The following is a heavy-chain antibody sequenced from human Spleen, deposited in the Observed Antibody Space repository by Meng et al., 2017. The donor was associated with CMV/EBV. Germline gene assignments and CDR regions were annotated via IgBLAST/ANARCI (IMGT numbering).Heavy chain of an antibody. CDR1: EFTFSNHW. V-gene: IGHV3-7*03. CDR2: IKEDGSEE. Sequence: LSLTCAASEFTFSNHWMSWVRQAPGKGLEWVANIKEDGSEEYYMDSVKGRFTISRDNAKNSLYLQMNSLRAEDTAVYYCALIAARPRAIDYWGQGTLVTVSS. CDR3: ALIAARPRAIDY. D-gene: IGHD6-6*01. J-gene: IGHJ4*02.